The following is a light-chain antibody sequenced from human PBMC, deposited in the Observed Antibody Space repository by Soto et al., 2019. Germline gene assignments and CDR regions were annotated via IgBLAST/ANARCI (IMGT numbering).Light chain of an antibody. Sequence: QSVLTQPPSVSGAPGQRVTISCTGSSSNIGAGYDVHWYQQLPGTAPKLLIYGNSNRPSGVPDRISGSKSGTSASLAITGRQAEDEADYYCQSYDSSLGYVFGTGTKLTVL. CDR3: QSYDSSLGYV. CDR2: GNS. J-gene: IGLJ1*01. CDR1: SSNIGAGYD. V-gene: IGLV1-40*01.